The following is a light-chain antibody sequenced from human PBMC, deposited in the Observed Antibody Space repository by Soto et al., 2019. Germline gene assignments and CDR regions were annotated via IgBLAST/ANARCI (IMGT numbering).Light chain of an antibody. Sequence: EIVLTQSPATLSLSPGERATLSCRASQSVSSYLAWYQQKLGQAPRLLIYDASNRATGIPARFSGSGSGTDFTLTIRRLEPEDFAVYYCQQRSNWLTFGGGTKVEIK. CDR3: QQRSNWLT. V-gene: IGKV3-11*01. CDR2: DAS. J-gene: IGKJ4*01. CDR1: QSVSSY.